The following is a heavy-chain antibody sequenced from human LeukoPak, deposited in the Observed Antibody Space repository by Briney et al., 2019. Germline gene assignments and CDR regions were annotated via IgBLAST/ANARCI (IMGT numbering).Heavy chain of an antibody. V-gene: IGHV3-49*02. CDR2: FRSKAYGGTR. D-gene: IGHD3-22*01. J-gene: IGHJ3*02. CDR3: ASACLSSGYYSDAFDI. Sequence: GGSLRLSCRVSVYTFGDYPMSWAPEARGKGVEWVGFFRSKAYGGTREYAASVNGKFPIQRHDPKGIAYLQMNILKTEDTAVYYCASACLSSGYYSDAFDIWGQGTMVTVSS. CDR1: VYTFGDYP.